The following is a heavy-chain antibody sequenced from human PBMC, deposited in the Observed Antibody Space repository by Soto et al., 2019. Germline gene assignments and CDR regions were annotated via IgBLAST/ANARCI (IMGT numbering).Heavy chain of an antibody. CDR2: IKSKNDGGTL. V-gene: IGHV3-15*07. Sequence: VGSLRLSCAASGFDFTTTWMNWVRLAPGKGLEWVARIKSKNDGGTLDYASPVKGRFTISRDDSKKTSYLQMNSLKTEDTAIYYCSTSGYGGFDYWGQGVLVTVSS. CDR3: STSGYGGFDY. J-gene: IGHJ4*02. D-gene: IGHD5-12*01. CDR1: GFDFTTTW.